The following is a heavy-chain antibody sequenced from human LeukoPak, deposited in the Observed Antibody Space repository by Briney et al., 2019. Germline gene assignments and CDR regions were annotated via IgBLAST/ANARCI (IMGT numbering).Heavy chain of an antibody. CDR2: IYYSGST. CDR1: GGSISSISSNNYH. D-gene: IGHD3-16*02. CDR3: ARESPQGDYVWGSYRLNPFDY. J-gene: IGHJ4*02. V-gene: IGHV4-39*02. Sequence: SETLSLTCIVSGGSISSISSNNYHWGWIRQPPGKGLEWIGSIYYSGSTYYNPSLKSRVTISVDTSKNQFSLKLSSVTAADTAVYYCARESPQGDYVWGSYRLNPFDYWGQGTLVTVSS.